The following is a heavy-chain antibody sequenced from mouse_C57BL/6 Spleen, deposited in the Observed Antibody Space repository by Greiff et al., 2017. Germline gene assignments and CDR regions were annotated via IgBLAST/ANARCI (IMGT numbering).Heavy chain of an antibody. Sequence: EVQLVESEGGLVQPGSSMKLSCTASGFTFSDYYMAWVRQVPEKGLEWVANINYDGSSTYYLDSLKSRFIISRDNAKNILYLQMNSLKSEDTATYYCAREEDDRAMDYWGQGTSVTVSS. D-gene: IGHD2-14*01. J-gene: IGHJ4*01. CDR2: INYDGSST. V-gene: IGHV5-16*01. CDR1: GFTFSDYY. CDR3: AREEDDRAMDY.